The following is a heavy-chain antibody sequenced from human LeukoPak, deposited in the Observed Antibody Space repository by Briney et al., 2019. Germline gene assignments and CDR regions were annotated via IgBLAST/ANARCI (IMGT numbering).Heavy chain of an antibody. J-gene: IGHJ6*03. Sequence: SETLSLTCTVSGGSISSSSYYWGWIRQPPGKELQWIASVYYSGRTNYSPSLKSRVTISVDTSEKQFSLQLNSVTAADTAVYYCARGRRDTAMIIYYYYYYMDVWGKGTTVTISS. CDR3: ARGRRDTAMIIYYYYYYMDV. CDR1: GGSISSSSYY. V-gene: IGHV4-39*02. CDR2: VYYSGRT. D-gene: IGHD5-18*01.